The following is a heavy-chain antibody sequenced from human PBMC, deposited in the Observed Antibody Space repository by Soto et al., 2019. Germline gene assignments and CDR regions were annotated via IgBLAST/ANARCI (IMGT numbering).Heavy chain of an antibody. CDR2: IYYSGST. J-gene: IGHJ6*02. CDR1: GGSISSSSYY. V-gene: IGHV4-39*01. Sequence: SETLSLTCTVSGGSISSSSYYWGWIRQPPGKGLEWIGSIYYSGSTYYNPSLKSRVTISVDTSKNQFSLKLSSVTAADTAVYYCARARPQQWLHLFYGMDVWGQGTTVTVSS. D-gene: IGHD5-18*01. CDR3: ARARPQQWLHLFYGMDV.